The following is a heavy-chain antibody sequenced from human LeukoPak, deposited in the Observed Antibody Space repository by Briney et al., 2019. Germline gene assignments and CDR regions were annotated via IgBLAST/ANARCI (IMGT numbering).Heavy chain of an antibody. CDR1: GGPISSGGYS. CDR3: ARAPSSGYFFDY. CDR2: IYHSGST. D-gene: IGHD3-22*01. V-gene: IGHV4-30-2*01. J-gene: IGHJ4*02. Sequence: PSETLSLTCAVFGGPISSGGYSWSWIRQPPGKGLEWIGYIYHSGSTYYNPSLKSRVTISVDRSKNQFSLKLSSVTAADTAVYYCARAPSSGYFFDYWGQGTLVTVSS.